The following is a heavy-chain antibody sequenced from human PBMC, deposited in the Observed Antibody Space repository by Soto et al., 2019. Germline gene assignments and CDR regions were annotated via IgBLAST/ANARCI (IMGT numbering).Heavy chain of an antibody. CDR1: GGSISSGGYY. D-gene: IGHD2-2*01. Sequence: QVQLQESGPGLVKPSQTLSLTCTVSGGSISSGGYYWSWIRQHPGKGLEWIGYIYYSGSTYYKPSLKRRVTISVDTSKNQFSLKLSSVTAADTAVYYCAREGYCSSTSCNPYYYYYGMDVWGQGTTVTVSS. V-gene: IGHV4-31*03. CDR2: IYYSGST. J-gene: IGHJ6*02. CDR3: AREGYCSSTSCNPYYYYYGMDV.